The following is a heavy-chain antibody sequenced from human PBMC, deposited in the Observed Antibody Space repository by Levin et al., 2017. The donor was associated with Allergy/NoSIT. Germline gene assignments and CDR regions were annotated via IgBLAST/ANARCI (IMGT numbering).Heavy chain of an antibody. CDR2: IYYNGNT. Sequence: SETLSLTCAVSGGSISSYYWSWIRQPPGKGLEWIGYIYYNGNTNYNPSLKSRVTISVDTSKNQFSLKLSSVTAADTAVYYCARGFCTIGVCYAGHPAYSNWFDPWGQGTLVTVSS. CDR3: ARGFCTIGVCYAGHPAYSNWFDP. J-gene: IGHJ5*02. V-gene: IGHV4-59*01. D-gene: IGHD2-8*01. CDR1: GGSISSYY.